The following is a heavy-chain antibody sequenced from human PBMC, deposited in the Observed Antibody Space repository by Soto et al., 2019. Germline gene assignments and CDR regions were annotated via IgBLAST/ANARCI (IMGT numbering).Heavy chain of an antibody. Sequence: SETLSLTCSVSGGSISSSNYYWAWIRQPPGKGLEWIGSIYYIGNTYYNPSLKSRITMSVDTSKNQFSLKVTSVTAADTAIYYCAREDRTNGYNYDYWGQGTLVTVSS. CDR1: GGSISSSNYY. J-gene: IGHJ4*02. V-gene: IGHV4-39*01. CDR3: AREDRTNGYNYDY. CDR2: IYYIGNT. D-gene: IGHD1-1*01.